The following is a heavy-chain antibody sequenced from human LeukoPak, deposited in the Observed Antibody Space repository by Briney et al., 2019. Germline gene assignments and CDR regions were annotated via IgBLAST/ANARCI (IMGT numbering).Heavy chain of an antibody. J-gene: IGHJ3*02. CDR1: GGSISSYY. CDR3: ARVQAKTSTSWFRQQLDPGAYDI. V-gene: IGHV4-4*07. D-gene: IGHD2-2*01. CDR2: IYSSGST. Sequence: SETLSLTCTVSGGSISSYYLSWFRRPAGKGLEWIGHIYSSGSTNYNPSLKSRVTMSVDTSKNQFSLKLSSVTAADTAVYYCARVQAKTSTSWFRQQLDPGAYDIWGQGTMVTVSS.